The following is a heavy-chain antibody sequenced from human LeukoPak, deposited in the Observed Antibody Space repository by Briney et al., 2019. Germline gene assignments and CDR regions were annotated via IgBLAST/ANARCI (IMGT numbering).Heavy chain of an antibody. Sequence: SETLSLTCTVSGGSISSYYWSWIRQPPGKGLEWIGYIYYSDTYYNPSLKSRVTISADTSKNQFSLRLNSATAADTAVYYCASHSGGYAYWGQGTLVTVSS. CDR2: IYYSDT. D-gene: IGHD5-12*01. V-gene: IGHV4-59*12. CDR3: ASHSGGYAY. J-gene: IGHJ4*02. CDR1: GGSISSYY.